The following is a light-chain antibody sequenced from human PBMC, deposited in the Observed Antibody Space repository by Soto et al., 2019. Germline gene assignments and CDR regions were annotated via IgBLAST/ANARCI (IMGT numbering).Light chain of an antibody. J-gene: IGKJ1*01. CDR1: QSVSSSY. Sequence: EIVLTQSPGTLSLSPGERASLSCRASQSVSSSYLAWYQQKPGQAPRLLIHGATTRATGIPARFSGSGSGTEFTLTISSLQSEDFVVYYCQQYNNWPRTFGQGTKVDIK. CDR3: QQYNNWPRT. CDR2: GAT. V-gene: IGKV3-15*01.